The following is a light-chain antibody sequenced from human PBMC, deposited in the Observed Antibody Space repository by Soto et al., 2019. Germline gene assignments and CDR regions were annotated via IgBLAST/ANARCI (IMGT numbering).Light chain of an antibody. CDR1: QSIRSG. CDR2: GAS. J-gene: IGKJ1*01. V-gene: IGKV3-15*01. Sequence: EIAVTQSTATLSVSPEERATLSCRASQSIRSGLAWYQQKPGQPPRLLIYGASTRATGIPARFSGSGSGTEFTLTISSMQSEDFAVYYCHQYDRWTFGQGTKVDIK. CDR3: HQYDRWT.